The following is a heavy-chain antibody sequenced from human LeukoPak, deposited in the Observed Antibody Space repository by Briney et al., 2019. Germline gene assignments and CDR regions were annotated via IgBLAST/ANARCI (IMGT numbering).Heavy chain of an antibody. D-gene: IGHD3-22*01. J-gene: IGHJ4*02. CDR2: IYTSGST. V-gene: IGHV4-4*07. Sequence: KTSQTLSLTCTVSGVSISSYYWSWIRQPAGKGLEWIGRIYTSGSTNYNPSLKSRVTMSVDTSKNQFSLKLSSVTAADTAVYYCSRDRYYYDSSGYSHRLDYWGQGTLVTVSS. CDR1: GVSISSYY. CDR3: SRDRYYYDSSGYSHRLDY.